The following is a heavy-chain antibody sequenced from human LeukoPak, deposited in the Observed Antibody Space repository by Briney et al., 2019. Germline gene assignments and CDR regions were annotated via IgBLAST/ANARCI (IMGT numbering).Heavy chain of an antibody. CDR3: ARAGQVGLNYFDP. Sequence: RRASVKVSCKASGGTFSSYAISWVRQAPGQGLEWMGRIIPILGIANYAQKFQGRVTITADKSTSTAYMELSSLRSEDTAVYFCARAGQVGLNYFDPWGQGTLVIVSA. V-gene: IGHV1-69*04. D-gene: IGHD1-26*01. CDR2: IIPILGIA. J-gene: IGHJ5*02. CDR1: GGTFSSYA.